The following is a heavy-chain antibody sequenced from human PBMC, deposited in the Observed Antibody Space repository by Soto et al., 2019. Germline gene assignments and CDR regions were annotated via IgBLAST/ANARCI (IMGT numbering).Heavy chain of an antibody. CDR1: GGTFSSYA. D-gene: IGHD5-18*01. CDR2: IIPIFGTA. CDR3: ARAKTHYSYCFGKHRPFDY. Sequence: QVQLVQSGAEVKKPGSSVKVSCKASGGTFSSYAISWVRQAPGQGLEWMGGIIPIFGTANYAQKFQGRVTITADESTSTAYMELSSLRSEDTAVYYCARAKTHYSYCFGKHRPFDYWGQGSLVTVSS. J-gene: IGHJ4*02. V-gene: IGHV1-69*01.